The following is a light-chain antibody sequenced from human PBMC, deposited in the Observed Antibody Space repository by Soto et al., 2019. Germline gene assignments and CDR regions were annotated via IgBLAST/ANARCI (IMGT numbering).Light chain of an antibody. CDR2: WAS. CDR3: QQYYSTPLT. J-gene: IGKJ4*01. CDR1: QSVLYSSNNQNY. Sequence: DIVMTQSPDSLAVSLGESATINCRSSQSVLYSSNNQNYLAWYQQKPGQPPKLLIYWASTRESGVPDRFSGSGSGTDFTLTISSLQAEDVAVYYCQQYYSTPLTFGGGTKVDI. V-gene: IGKV4-1*01.